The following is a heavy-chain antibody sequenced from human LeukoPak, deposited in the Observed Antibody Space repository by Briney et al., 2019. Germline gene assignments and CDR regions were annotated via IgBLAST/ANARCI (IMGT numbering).Heavy chain of an antibody. CDR1: GFTFSSYS. J-gene: IGHJ4*02. V-gene: IGHV3-21*01. D-gene: IGHD1-26*01. Sequence: GGSLRLSCAASGFTFSSYSMNWVRQAPGKGLEWVSSISSSSSYIYYADSVKGRFTISRDNAKNSLYLQINSLRAEDTAVYYCARDWVVGAHFDYWGQGTLVTVSS. CDR3: ARDWVVGAHFDY. CDR2: ISSSSSYI.